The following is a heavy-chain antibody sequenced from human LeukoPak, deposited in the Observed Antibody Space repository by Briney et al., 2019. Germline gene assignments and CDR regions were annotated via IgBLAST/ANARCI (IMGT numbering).Heavy chain of an antibody. CDR2: IYYSGST. Sequence: PSETLSLTCTVSGGSISSYYWSWIRQPPGKGLEWIGYIYYSGSTNYNPSLKIRVTISVDTSKNQFSLKLSSVTAADTAVYYCASTGYSSGWYGFWFDPWGQGTLVTVSS. J-gene: IGHJ5*02. V-gene: IGHV4-59*01. D-gene: IGHD6-19*01. CDR1: GGSISSYY. CDR3: ASTGYSSGWYGFWFDP.